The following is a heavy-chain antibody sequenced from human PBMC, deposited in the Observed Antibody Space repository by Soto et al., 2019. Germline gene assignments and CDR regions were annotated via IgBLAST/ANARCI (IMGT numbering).Heavy chain of an antibody. D-gene: IGHD3-9*01. Sequence: EVQLVESGGGLVQPGGSLRLSCAASGFTFSSYSMNWVRQAPGKGLEWVSYISSSSSTIYYADSVKVRFTISRDNAKHSLYLQMNSLGPEDTAVDDCARVVRYPPRFDYWGQGTLVTVSS. J-gene: IGHJ4*02. CDR2: ISSSSSTI. V-gene: IGHV3-48*01. CDR1: GFTFSSYS. CDR3: ARVVRYPPRFDY.